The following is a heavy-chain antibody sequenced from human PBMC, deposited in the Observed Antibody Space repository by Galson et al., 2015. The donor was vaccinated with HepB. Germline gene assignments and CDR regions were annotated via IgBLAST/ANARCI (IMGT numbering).Heavy chain of an antibody. Sequence: SLRLSCAASGFIFSSYALYWVRQVPGEGLEWVALISYDGTNKYYADSVKGRLSISRHNSKNTLYLEINSLRAEDTAVYYCARDRSRRVSLDYWGQGTLVTVSS. D-gene: IGHD3-16*02. CDR2: ISYDGTNK. CDR1: GFIFSSYA. CDR3: ARDRSRRVSLDY. J-gene: IGHJ4*02. V-gene: IGHV3-30-3*01.